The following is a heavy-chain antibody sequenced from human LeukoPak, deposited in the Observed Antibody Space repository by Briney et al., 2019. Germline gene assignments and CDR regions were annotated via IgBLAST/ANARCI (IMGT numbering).Heavy chain of an antibody. J-gene: IGHJ5*02. Sequence: GGSLRLSCVASGFTFSTYGMHWVRQAPGKGLEWVAVIWYDGSNKYYADSVKGRFTISRDNFKNTLYLQMNSLRAEDTAVYHCARERKRQPSEPGNWFDPWGQGTLVTVSS. CDR3: ARERKRQPSEPGNWFDP. D-gene: IGHD6-13*01. CDR1: GFTFSTYG. CDR2: IWYDGSNK. V-gene: IGHV3-33*01.